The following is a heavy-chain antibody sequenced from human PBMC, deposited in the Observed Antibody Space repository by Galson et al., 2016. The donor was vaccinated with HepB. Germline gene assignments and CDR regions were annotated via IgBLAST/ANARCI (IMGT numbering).Heavy chain of an antibody. J-gene: IGHJ4*02. V-gene: IGHV3-23*01. D-gene: IGHD6-13*01. CDR3: ARDRGGGTSWYLGYS. CDR1: GFSFSSYV. Sequence: SLRLSCAASGFSFSSYVMSWVRQAPGKGLEWVSGITSGGITYYADSVKGRFTISIDNSKNILFLHMNSLSPDDTAKYYCARDRGGGTSWYLGYSWGQGTLVIVSS. CDR2: ITSGGIT.